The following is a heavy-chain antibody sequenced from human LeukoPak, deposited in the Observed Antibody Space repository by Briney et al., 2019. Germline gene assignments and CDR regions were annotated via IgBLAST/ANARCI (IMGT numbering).Heavy chain of an antibody. Sequence: ASVKVSCKASGYTFTSYGISWVRQAPGQGLEWMGWISAYNGNTNYAQKFQGRVTMTTDTSTSTAYMELRSLRSDDTAVYYCARVRYYDSSGYYLDAFDIWGQGTMVTVSS. CDR1: GYTFTSYG. J-gene: IGHJ3*02. V-gene: IGHV1-18*01. D-gene: IGHD3-22*01. CDR2: ISAYNGNT. CDR3: ARVRYYDSSGYYLDAFDI.